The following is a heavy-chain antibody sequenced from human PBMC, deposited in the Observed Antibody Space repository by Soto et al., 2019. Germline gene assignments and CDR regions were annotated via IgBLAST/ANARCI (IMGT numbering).Heavy chain of an antibody. J-gene: IGHJ3*01. CDR3: AAEVTSDAFDF. D-gene: IGHD2-21*02. CDR2: INGGSSLT. CDR1: GFNFSTYS. Sequence: KPGGSLRLSCTASGFNFSTYSMNWVRQAPGKGLEWVSSINGGSSLTYYADSLKGRFTISRDNAKNSLYLQLNSLRAEDTAIYYCAAEVTSDAFDFWGQGTMVTVSS. V-gene: IGHV3-21*01.